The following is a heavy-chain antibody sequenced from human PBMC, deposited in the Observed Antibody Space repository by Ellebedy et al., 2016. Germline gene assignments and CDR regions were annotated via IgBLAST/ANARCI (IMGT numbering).Heavy chain of an antibody. CDR2: IVPISGTP. CDR3: ARGLLPSTIKYFQH. V-gene: IGHV1-69*13. CDR1: GGTFSSYA. D-gene: IGHD2-2*01. Sequence: SVKVSXXASGGTFSSYAISWVRRAPGQGLEWVGGIVPISGTPNYAQKFQGRVTITADESTSTVYMELSSLKSGDTAIYYCARGLLPSTIKYFQHWGQGTLVTVSS. J-gene: IGHJ1*01.